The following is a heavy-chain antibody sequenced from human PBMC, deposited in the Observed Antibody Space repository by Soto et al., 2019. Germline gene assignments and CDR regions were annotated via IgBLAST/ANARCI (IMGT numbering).Heavy chain of an antibody. J-gene: IGHJ4*02. D-gene: IGHD6-6*01. CDR3: AFSSSYYFDY. CDR1: GGTISANT. V-gene: IGHV1-69*13. CDR2: IIPIFGPA. Sequence: VASVKVSCKASGGTISANTITWVRQAPRQGLEWMGGIIPIFGPADYAQKFQGRVTITADESTSTVYMELTSLRSEDTAVYYCAFSSSYYFDYWGQGTLVTVSS.